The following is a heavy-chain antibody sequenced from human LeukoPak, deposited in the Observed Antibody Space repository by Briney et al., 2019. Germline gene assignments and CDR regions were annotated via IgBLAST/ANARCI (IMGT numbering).Heavy chain of an antibody. V-gene: IGHV3-74*01. CDR1: GFTFSSYW. D-gene: IGHD5-12*01. J-gene: IGHJ4*02. CDR3: ARGYSGYVRNNFDY. Sequence: PGGSLRLSCAASGFTFSSYWMHWVRQAPGKGLVWVSRINSDGSSTSYADSVKGRFTISRDNAKNSLYLQMNSLRAEDTALYYCARGYSGYVRNNFDYWGQGTLVTVSS. CDR2: INSDGSST.